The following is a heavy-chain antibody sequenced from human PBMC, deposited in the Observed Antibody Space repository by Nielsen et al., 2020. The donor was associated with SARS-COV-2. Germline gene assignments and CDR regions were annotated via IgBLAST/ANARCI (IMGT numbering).Heavy chain of an antibody. CDR3: ARDRRDIAVAGTRWEYYYFGMDV. D-gene: IGHD6-19*01. Sequence: GGSLRLSCAASGFTFSSYAMHWVRQAPGKGLEWVAVISYDGSNKYYADSVKGRFTISRDNSKNTLYLQMNSLRAEDTAVYYCARDRRDIAVAGTRWEYYYFGMDVWGQGTTVTVSS. J-gene: IGHJ6*02. CDR1: GFTFSSYA. CDR2: ISYDGSNK. V-gene: IGHV3-30*04.